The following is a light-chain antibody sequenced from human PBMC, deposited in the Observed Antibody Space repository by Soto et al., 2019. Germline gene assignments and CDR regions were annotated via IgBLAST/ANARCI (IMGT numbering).Light chain of an antibody. V-gene: IGLV2-23*01. J-gene: IGLJ1*01. CDR1: SGYVGTYSL. CDR2: EGH. CDR3: CLYVGATTYV. Sequence: QSALAQPASVSGSPGQSITISCTGSSGYVGTYSLVSWYQQHPGKAPKVGIYEGHKRPSGVPDRFSCSTSVNTASLTISGLQTDDEADYYRCLYVGATTYVFGTGTKGTVL.